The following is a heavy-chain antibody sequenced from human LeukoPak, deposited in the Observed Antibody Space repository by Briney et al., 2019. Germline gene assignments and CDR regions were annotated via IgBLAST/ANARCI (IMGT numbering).Heavy chain of an antibody. CDR1: GFTFSSYA. Sequence: GRSLRLSCAASGFTFSSYAMHWVRQAPGKGLEWVAVISYDGSNKYYADSVKGRFTISRDNFKNTLYLQMNSLRVEDTAVYYCARAPRTAANFDYWGQGTLVTVSS. D-gene: IGHD6-13*01. CDR3: ARAPRTAANFDY. CDR2: ISYDGSNK. J-gene: IGHJ4*02. V-gene: IGHV3-30-3*01.